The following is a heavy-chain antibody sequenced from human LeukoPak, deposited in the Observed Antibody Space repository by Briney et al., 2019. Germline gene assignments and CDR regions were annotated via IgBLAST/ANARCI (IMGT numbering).Heavy chain of an antibody. CDR2: TYTSGDT. D-gene: IGHD5-18*01. CDR1: GYSIASFY. Sequence: SETPSLTCTVSGYSIASFYLSWIRQPPGGGLEVIGYTYTSGDTNYNPSLKSRVTISLDTSRNQLSLKMNSVTAADTAVYYCARTARVFDYWGQGILVTVSS. CDR3: ARTARVFDY. V-gene: IGHV4-4*09. J-gene: IGHJ4*02.